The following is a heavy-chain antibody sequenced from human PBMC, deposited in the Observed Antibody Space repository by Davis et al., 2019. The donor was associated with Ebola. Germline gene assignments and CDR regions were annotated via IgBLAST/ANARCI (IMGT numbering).Heavy chain of an antibody. Sequence: GESLKISCAASGFTFSSYWMHWVRQAPGKGLEWVSATSSSGDSRHHADSVKGRFAISRDNSKNTLYLQMNSLRAEDTAVYYCASKSLWGQGTLVTVSS. CDR1: GFTFSSYW. V-gene: IGHV3-21*01. CDR2: TSSSGDSR. CDR3: ASKSL. J-gene: IGHJ4*02.